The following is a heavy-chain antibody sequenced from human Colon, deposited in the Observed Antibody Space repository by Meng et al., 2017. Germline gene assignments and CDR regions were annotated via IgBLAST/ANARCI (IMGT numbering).Heavy chain of an antibody. V-gene: IGHV3-7*01. CDR2: IKPDGSER. CDR3: ARGGSYYGDY. CDR1: GFTFSTYW. D-gene: IGHD1-26*01. J-gene: IGHJ4*02. Sequence: GESLKISCVASGFTFSTYWMSWVRLAPGKGLEWVDTIKPDGSERYYVDSVKGRLTMSRDNAKNSLYLQMNSLRAEDTAVYYCARGGSYYGDYWGQGTLVTVSS.